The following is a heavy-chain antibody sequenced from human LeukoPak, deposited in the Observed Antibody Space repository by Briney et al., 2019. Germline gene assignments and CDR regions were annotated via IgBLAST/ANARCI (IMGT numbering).Heavy chain of an antibody. J-gene: IGHJ4*02. CDR2: ISSSSSTI. CDR3: ARDAKYSSSSGNFDY. D-gene: IGHD6-6*01. V-gene: IGHV3-48*01. Sequence: GGSLRLSCAASGFTFSSYSMNWVRQAPGKGLEWVSYISSSSSTIYYADSVKGRFTISRDNAKNSLYLQMNSLRAEDTAVYYCARDAKYSSSSGNFDYWGQGTLVTVSS. CDR1: GFTFSSYS.